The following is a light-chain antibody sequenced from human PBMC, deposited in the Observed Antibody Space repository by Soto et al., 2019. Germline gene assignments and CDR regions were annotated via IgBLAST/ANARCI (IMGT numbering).Light chain of an antibody. CDR3: QSYDNTLSAPV. J-gene: IGLJ2*01. V-gene: IGLV1-40*01. CDR1: RSNIGAGFD. Sequence: QSVLTQPPSVSGAPGQRVTISCTGSRSNIGAGFDVHWYQHLPGTAPKLIIHANTDRPSGVPDRFSGSKSGTSASLAIAGLQAEDESDYYCQSYDNTLSAPVFGGGTKVTVL. CDR2: ANT.